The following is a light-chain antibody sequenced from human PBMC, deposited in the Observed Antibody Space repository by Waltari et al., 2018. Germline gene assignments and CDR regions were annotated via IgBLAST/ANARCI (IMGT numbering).Light chain of an antibody. CDR3: QAWDSSTYV. V-gene: IGLV3-1*01. J-gene: IGLJ1*01. Sequence: SYELTQPPSVSVSPGQTASITCSGDQLGDKYACWYQQKPGQSPVLVIYQDSKRPSGIPERFSGSNSGNKATLTISGTQAMDEADYYCQAWDSSTYVFGTGTKVTVL. CDR2: QDS. CDR1: QLGDKY.